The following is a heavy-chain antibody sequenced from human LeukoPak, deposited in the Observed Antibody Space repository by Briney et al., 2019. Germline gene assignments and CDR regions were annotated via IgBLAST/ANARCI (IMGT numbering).Heavy chain of an antibody. CDR1: GYTFTGYY. CDR3: ARGTGDYSSSSIYSYYMDV. J-gene: IGHJ6*03. D-gene: IGHD6-6*01. CDR2: INPNSGGT. Sequence: ASVKVSCKASGYTFTGYYMHWVRQAPGQGLEWMGWINPNSGGTNYAQKFQGRVTITRNTLISTAYMELSSLRSEDTAIYYCARGTGDYSSSSIYSYYMDVWGKGTTVTVSS. V-gene: IGHV1-2*02.